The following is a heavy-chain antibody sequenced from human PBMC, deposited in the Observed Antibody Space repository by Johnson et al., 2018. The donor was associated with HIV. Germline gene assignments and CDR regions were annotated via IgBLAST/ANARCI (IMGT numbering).Heavy chain of an antibody. CDR3: TRCNYKFWSGSYDAFDI. Sequence: VQLVESGGGLVQPGGSLRLSCAASGFTFSSYWMHWVRQAPGKGLVWVSRINNDGRSTTYADSVKVRFTFSRDNAKNSLYLQMNILTAEDTALYYFTRCNYKFWSGSYDAFDIWGQGTMVTV. CDR1: GFTFSSYW. D-gene: IGHD3-3*01. V-gene: IGHV3-74*03. CDR2: INNDGRST. J-gene: IGHJ3*02.